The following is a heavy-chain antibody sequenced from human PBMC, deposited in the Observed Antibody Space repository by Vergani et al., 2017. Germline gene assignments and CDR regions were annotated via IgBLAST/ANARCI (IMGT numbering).Heavy chain of an antibody. Sequence: VHLVESGGGVVQPGRSLRLSCAASGFTFSSYWMSWVRQAPGKGLEWVANIKQDGSEKYYVDSVKGRFTISRDNAKNSLYLQMNSLRAEDTAVYYCARDMGGSYQYYFDYWGQGTLVTVSS. D-gene: IGHD1-26*01. J-gene: IGHJ4*02. CDR1: GFTFSSYW. CDR2: IKQDGSEK. V-gene: IGHV3-7*01. CDR3: ARDMGGSYQYYFDY.